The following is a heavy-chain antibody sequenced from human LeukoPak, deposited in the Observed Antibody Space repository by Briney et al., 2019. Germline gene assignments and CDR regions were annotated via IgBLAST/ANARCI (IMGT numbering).Heavy chain of an antibody. Sequence: GGSMRLSCAASGLAFSAYKMRWVRQAPRKGLVWVSRISTDGYTTDYADFVQGRFTASRDNTKNTWSLEMNSLRAEDTAVYYCVVGGSPGYWGQGTLVTVSS. CDR2: ISTDGYTT. CDR3: VVGGSPGY. CDR1: GLAFSAYK. D-gene: IGHD2-15*01. V-gene: IGHV3-74*01. J-gene: IGHJ4*02.